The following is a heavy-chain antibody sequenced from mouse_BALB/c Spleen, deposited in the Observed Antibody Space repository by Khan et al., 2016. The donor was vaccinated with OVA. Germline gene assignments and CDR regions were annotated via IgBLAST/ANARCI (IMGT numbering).Heavy chain of an antibody. D-gene: IGHD1-1*01. J-gene: IGHJ4*01. CDR3: ARKNYYGYAMDY. CDR1: GYSITSDYA. V-gene: IGHV3-2*02. CDR2: ISYGGST. Sequence: EVKLQESGPGLVKPSQSLSLTCTVTGYSITSDYAWDWIRQFPGNKLEWMGYISYGGSTSYNPSLKSRISITRDTSKNQFFLQLNSVTNEDTATYYCARKNYYGYAMDYWGQGTSVTVSS.